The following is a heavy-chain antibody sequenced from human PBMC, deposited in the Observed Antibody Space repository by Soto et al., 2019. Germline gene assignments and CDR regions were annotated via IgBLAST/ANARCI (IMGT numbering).Heavy chain of an antibody. CDR2: IYSGGST. CDR1: GFTVSSNY. J-gene: IGHJ3*02. V-gene: IGHV3-66*01. D-gene: IGHD3-10*01. Sequence: GGSLRLSCAASGFTVSSNYMSWVRQAPGKGLEWVSVIYSGGSTYYADSVKGRFTISRDNSKNTLYLQMNSLRAEDTAVYYCARVDYGSGSYYLTAGAFDIWGQGTMVTVSS. CDR3: ARVDYGSGSYYLTAGAFDI.